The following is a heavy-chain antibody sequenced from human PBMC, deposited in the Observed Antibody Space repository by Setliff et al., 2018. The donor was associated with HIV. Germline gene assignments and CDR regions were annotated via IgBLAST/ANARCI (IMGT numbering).Heavy chain of an antibody. Sequence: SVKVSCKTSGGTFSIFSITWVRQAPGQGLEWMGGIIPVFGPPNYAEKFQRRLTITADESTNTAYMELIGLKSEDTAVYYCVRGVRLWHYFDYWGQGTLVTVSS. CDR3: VRGVRLWHYFDY. CDR1: GGTFSIFS. CDR2: IIPVFGPP. D-gene: IGHD6-19*01. V-gene: IGHV1-69*13. J-gene: IGHJ4*02.